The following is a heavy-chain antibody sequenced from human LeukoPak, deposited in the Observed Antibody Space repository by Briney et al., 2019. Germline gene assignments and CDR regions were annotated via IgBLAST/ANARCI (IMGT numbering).Heavy chain of an antibody. CDR1: GGSFSGYY. Sequence: SETLSLTCAVYGGSFSGYYWSWLRQPPGKGLEWIGEINHSGSTNYNPSLKSRVTISVDTSKNQFSLKLSSVTAADTAVYYCARRPVRSYFDYWGQGTLVTVSS. CDR2: INHSGST. J-gene: IGHJ4*02. V-gene: IGHV4-34*01. CDR3: ARRPVRSYFDY.